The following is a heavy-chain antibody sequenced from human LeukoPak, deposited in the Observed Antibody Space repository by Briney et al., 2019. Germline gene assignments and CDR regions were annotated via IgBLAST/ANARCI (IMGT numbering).Heavy chain of an antibody. Sequence: ASVKVSRKASGYTFTSYYMHWVRQAPGQGLEWMGWMNPNSGNTGYAQKFQGRVTITRNTSISTAYMELSSLRSEDTAVYYCARDLIGEVVAAPDWFDPWGQGTLVTVSS. J-gene: IGHJ5*02. V-gene: IGHV1-8*03. CDR1: GYTFTSYY. CDR2: MNPNSGNT. D-gene: IGHD2-15*01. CDR3: ARDLIGEVVAAPDWFDP.